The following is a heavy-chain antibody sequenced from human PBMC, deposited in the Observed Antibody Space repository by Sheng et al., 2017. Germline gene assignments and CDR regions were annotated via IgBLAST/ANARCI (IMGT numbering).Heavy chain of an antibody. J-gene: IGHJ3*02. Sequence: EVQLVESGGDLVQPGGSLRLSCEVSGFTFSGFWIHWVRQSPGKGLEWVSRVNIDGTITTYADSVKGRFTISRDNAKNTVSLQLNSLRVDDTAVYYCARGLLGTAVGFDIWGQGTVVTVSS. D-gene: IGHD1-26*01. V-gene: IGHV3-74*02. CDR3: ARGLLGTAVGFDI. CDR2: VNIDGTIT. CDR1: GFTFSGFW.